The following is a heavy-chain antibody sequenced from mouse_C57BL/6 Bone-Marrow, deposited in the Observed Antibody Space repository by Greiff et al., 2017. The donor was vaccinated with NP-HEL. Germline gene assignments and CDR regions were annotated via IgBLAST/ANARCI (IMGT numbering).Heavy chain of an antibody. J-gene: IGHJ3*01. CDR3: AGYDLAWFAY. D-gene: IGHD2-3*01. Sequence: VKLMESGAELARPGASVKLSCKASGYTFTSYGISWVKQRTGQGLEWIGEIYPRSGNTYYNEKFKGKATLTADKSSSTAYMELRSLTSEDSAVYFCAGYDLAWFAYWGQGTLVTVSA. CDR2: IYPRSGNT. V-gene: IGHV1-81*01. CDR1: GYTFTSYG.